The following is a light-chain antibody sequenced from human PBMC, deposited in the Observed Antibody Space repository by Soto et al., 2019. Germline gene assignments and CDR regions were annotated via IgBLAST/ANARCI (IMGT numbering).Light chain of an antibody. J-gene: IGLJ1*01. CDR3: SSYAGSNKGA. Sequence: QSVLTQPPSASGSPGQSVTISCTGTSSDVGGYNYVSWYQQHPGKAPKLMIYEVSKRPSGVPDRFSGSKSGNTASLTVSGLQAEDEADYYCSSYAGSNKGAFGTGTKVTV. CDR2: EVS. V-gene: IGLV2-8*01. CDR1: SSDVGGYNY.